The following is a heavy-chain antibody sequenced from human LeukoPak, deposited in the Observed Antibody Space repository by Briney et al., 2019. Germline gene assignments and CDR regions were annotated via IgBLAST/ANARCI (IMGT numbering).Heavy chain of an antibody. Sequence: ASVKVSCKASGYTFTDYYMHWVQQAPGKGLEWMGLVDPEDGETIYAEKFQGRVTITADTSTDTAYMELSSPRSEDTAVYYCATAKAVAGDFDYWGQGTLVTVSS. CDR2: VDPEDGET. J-gene: IGHJ4*02. V-gene: IGHV1-69-2*01. D-gene: IGHD6-19*01. CDR3: ATAKAVAGDFDY. CDR1: GYTFTDYY.